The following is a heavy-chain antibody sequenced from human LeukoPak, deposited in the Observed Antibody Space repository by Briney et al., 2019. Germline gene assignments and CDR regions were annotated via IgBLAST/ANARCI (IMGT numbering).Heavy chain of an antibody. CDR2: ISSGSTYI. J-gene: IGHJ4*02. Sequence: GGSLRLSCGVSGLSYRLFYVLWARQAPGKGLEWVSCISSGSTYIYYADSVRGRFGISRDNTKSSLYLQMNSLRADDTAVYYCVRQIGGTVFYWGQGSLVTVSS. CDR1: GLSYRLFY. V-gene: IGHV3-21*01. CDR3: VRQIGGTVFY. D-gene: IGHD1-26*01.